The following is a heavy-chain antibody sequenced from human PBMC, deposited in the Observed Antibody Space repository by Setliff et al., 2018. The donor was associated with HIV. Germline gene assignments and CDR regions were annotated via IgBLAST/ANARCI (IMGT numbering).Heavy chain of an antibody. D-gene: IGHD3-10*01. CDR2: IRYDGSNK. J-gene: IGHJ4*02. CDR1: GFTFSNYV. CDR3: VREITMVRGVIMTYPDY. V-gene: IGHV3-30*02. Sequence: GGSLRLSCVASGFTFSNYVMHWVRQAPGKGLEWVAFIRYDGSNKYYADSVKGRFIISRDNSKNTLYLQMNNLRPEDTAVYYCVREITMVRGVIMTYPDYWGQGTLVTVSS.